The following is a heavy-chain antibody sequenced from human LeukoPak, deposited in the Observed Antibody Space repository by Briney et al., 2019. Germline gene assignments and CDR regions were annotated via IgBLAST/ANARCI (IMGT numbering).Heavy chain of an antibody. CDR3: ARDWKGYCSGGSCFQAYYYCYMDV. Sequence: SETLFLTCAVYGGSFSGYYWSWIRQPPGKGLEWIGEINHSGSTNYNPSLKSRVTISVDTSKNQFSLKLSSVTAADTAVYYCARDWKGYCSGGSCFQAYYYCYMDVWGKGTTVTVSS. D-gene: IGHD2-15*01. J-gene: IGHJ6*03. CDR2: INHSGST. CDR1: GGSFSGYY. V-gene: IGHV4-34*01.